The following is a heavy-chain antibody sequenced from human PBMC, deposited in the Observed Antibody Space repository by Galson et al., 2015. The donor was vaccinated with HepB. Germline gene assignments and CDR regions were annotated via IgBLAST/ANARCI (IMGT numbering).Heavy chain of an antibody. CDR3: ARGYGDYIDY. Sequence: SVKVSCKGSGNTFTGYYLHWVRQAPGQGLEWMGRINPNSGGTYYAQKFQGRVTLTRDTSISTAYMDLNSLRSDDTAVYYCARGYGDYIDYWGQGTLVTVSS. D-gene: IGHD4-17*01. CDR2: INPNSGGT. J-gene: IGHJ4*02. CDR1: GNTFTGYY. V-gene: IGHV1-2*06.